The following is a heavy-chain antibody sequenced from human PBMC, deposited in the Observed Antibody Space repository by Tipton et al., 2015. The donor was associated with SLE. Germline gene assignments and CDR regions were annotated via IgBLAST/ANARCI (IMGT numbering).Heavy chain of an antibody. CDR1: GFTFGDYA. Sequence: SLRLSCTASGFTFGDYAMNWVRQAPGKGLEWVGFIRSKAYGGTTEYAASVKGRFTISRDDSKSIAYLQMNSLKTEDTAVYYCTRDSITMRYFQRWGQGTLVTVSS. J-gene: IGHJ1*01. D-gene: IGHD3-10*01. CDR2: IRSKAYGGTT. V-gene: IGHV3-49*04. CDR3: TRDSITMRYFQR.